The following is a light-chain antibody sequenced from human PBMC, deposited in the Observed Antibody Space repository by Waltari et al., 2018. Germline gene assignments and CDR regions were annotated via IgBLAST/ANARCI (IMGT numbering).Light chain of an antibody. Sequence: DVQMTQSPSSLSASLGDRVTITCQASQYISIYLNWYQQKPGKAPKLLIYAASSLQSGVPSRFSGSGSGTDFTLTISSLQSEDFATYYCQQSYSTPRTFGQGTILEIK. CDR1: QYISIY. CDR3: QQSYSTPRT. V-gene: IGKV1-39*01. CDR2: AAS. J-gene: IGKJ2*01.